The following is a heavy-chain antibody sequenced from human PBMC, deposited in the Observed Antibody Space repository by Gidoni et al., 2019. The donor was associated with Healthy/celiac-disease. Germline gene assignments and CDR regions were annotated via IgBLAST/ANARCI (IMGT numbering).Heavy chain of an antibody. CDR2: IFSNDEK. V-gene: IGHV2-26*01. CDR3: ARIHIGRGVGAENDWYFDL. D-gene: IGHD1-26*01. Sequence: QVTLKESGPVLVKPTETLTLTCTVSGFSLSNARLGVSWIRPPPGKALEWLAHIFSNDEKSYSTSLKSRLTISKDTSKSQVVLTMTTMDPVDTATYYCARIHIGRGVGAENDWYFDLWGRGTLVTVSS. J-gene: IGHJ2*01. CDR1: GFSLSNARLG.